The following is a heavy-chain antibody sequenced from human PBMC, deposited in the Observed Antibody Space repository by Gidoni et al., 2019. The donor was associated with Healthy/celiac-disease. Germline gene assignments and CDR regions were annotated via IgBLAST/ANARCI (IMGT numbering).Heavy chain of an antibody. J-gene: IGHJ6*03. Sequence: EVQLVESVGGLVQPGWSLRLSCAASGFTFSSYDMHWVRQATGKGLEWVSAIGTAGDTYYPGAVKGRFTISRENAKNSLYLQMNSLRAGDTAVYYCARVNRELYYYYMDVWGKGTTVTVSS. D-gene: IGHD1-26*01. CDR2: IGTAGDT. CDR1: GFTFSSYD. V-gene: IGHV3-13*01. CDR3: ARVNRELYYYYMDV.